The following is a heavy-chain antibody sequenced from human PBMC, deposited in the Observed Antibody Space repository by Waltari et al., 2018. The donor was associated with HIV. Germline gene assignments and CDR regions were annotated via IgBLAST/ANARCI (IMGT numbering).Heavy chain of an antibody. CDR2: ISCDISAI. D-gene: IGHD4-17*01. Sequence: EVQLVESGGGLVQSGRSLRLSCVASGFTFHENAMHWVRQAPGKGREVVSGISCDISAIAYVDSLKGRFTISRDNAKNSLYLQMNSLRPEDTALYFCAKGPDYGGYSYYSYGLDVWGPGTTVTVS. J-gene: IGHJ6*02. CDR1: GFTFHENA. CDR3: AKGPDYGGYSYYSYGLDV. V-gene: IGHV3-9*01.